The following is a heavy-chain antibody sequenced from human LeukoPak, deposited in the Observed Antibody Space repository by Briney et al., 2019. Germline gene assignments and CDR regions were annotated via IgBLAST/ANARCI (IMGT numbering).Heavy chain of an antibody. CDR1: GFIYSSNW. D-gene: IGHD1-26*01. CDR2: IKEDGTET. V-gene: IGHV3-7*03. Sequence: GGSLRLSCAASGFIYSSNWMSWVRLAPGKGLEWVANIKEDGTETYYVDSVKGRFTISRDNAKNPLYLQMNSLRVEDTAVYYCAKEGRSLLTYWGQGTLVTVSS. CDR3: AKEGRSLLTY. J-gene: IGHJ4*02.